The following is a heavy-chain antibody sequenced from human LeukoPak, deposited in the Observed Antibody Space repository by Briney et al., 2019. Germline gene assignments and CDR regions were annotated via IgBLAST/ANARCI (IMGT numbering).Heavy chain of an antibody. CDR1: GSTFSRYA. CDR3: ARGEGGADYYYMDV. D-gene: IGHD1-26*01. Sequence: SVKVSCKASGSTFSRYAISWVRQAPGQGLEWMGEIIPKFGKANYAQKFQGRVTITADEITSTAYMDLTSLRSEDTAVYYCARGEGGADYYYMDVWGKGTTVTVSS. J-gene: IGHJ6*03. CDR2: IIPKFGKA. V-gene: IGHV1-69*13.